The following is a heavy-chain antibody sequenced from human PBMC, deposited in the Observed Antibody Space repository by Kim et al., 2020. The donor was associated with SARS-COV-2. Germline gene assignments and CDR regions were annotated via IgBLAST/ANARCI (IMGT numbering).Heavy chain of an antibody. CDR3: ARPSLPRDAFDI. CDR1: GFTFSSYE. Sequence: GGSLRLSCAASGFTFSSYEMNWVRQAPGKGLEWVSYISSSGSTIYYADSVKGRFTISRDNAKNSLYLQMNSLRAEDTAVYYCARPSLPRDAFDIWGQGTMVTVSS. CDR2: ISSSGSTI. J-gene: IGHJ3*02. V-gene: IGHV3-48*03.